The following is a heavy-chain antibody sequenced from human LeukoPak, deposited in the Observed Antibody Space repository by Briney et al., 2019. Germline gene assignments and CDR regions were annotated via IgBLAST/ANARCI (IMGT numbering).Heavy chain of an antibody. J-gene: IGHJ4*02. Sequence: GASVKVSYKVSGYTLTELSMHWVRQSPGKGLEWMGGFDPEDGETIYAQKFQGRVTMTEDTSTDTAYMELSSLRSEDTAVYYCATVKAYYYDSSGYFPPFGSWGQGTLVTVSS. CDR3: ATVKAYYYDSSGYFPPFGS. CDR2: FDPEDGET. D-gene: IGHD3-22*01. V-gene: IGHV1-24*01. CDR1: GYTLTELS.